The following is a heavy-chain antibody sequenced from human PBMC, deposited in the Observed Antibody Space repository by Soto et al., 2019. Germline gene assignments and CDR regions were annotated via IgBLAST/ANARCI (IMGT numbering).Heavy chain of an antibody. D-gene: IGHD3-10*01. V-gene: IGHV1-18*01. Sequence: ASVKVSCKASGYMFVTYGINWVRQAPGQGLEWMGWISAYNGNTKYAQNLQGRVTMTTDASTSTAYMEMRSLRSDDTAVYYCARELDGSGSYYTHYWGPGTLVTVSS. CDR3: ARELDGSGSYYTHY. J-gene: IGHJ4*02. CDR2: ISAYNGNT. CDR1: GYMFVTYG.